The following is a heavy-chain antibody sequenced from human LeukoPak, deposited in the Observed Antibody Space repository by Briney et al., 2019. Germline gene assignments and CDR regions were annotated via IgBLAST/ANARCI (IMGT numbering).Heavy chain of an antibody. Sequence: PGGSLRLSCAASGFTFSSYAMTWVRQAPGKGLEWVSATTGSGDSAYYSDSVKGRFTISRDNSKNTLYLQMNSLRAEDTALYYCAKTGSWGSSNYYFDYWGQGTLVTVSS. J-gene: IGHJ4*02. CDR3: AKTGSWGSSNYYFDY. CDR2: TTGSGDSA. V-gene: IGHV3-23*01. CDR1: GFTFSSYA. D-gene: IGHD2-15*01.